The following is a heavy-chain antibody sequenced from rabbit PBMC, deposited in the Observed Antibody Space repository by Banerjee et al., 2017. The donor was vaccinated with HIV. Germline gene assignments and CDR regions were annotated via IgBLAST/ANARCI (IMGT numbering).Heavy chain of an antibody. V-gene: IGHV1S43*01. J-gene: IGHJ4*01. CDR1: GFSFSSTYY. CDR2: IYTTSDNT. Sequence: QSLEESGGDLVKPEGSLTLTCTASGFSFSSTYYMCWVRQAPGKGLELIACIYTTSDNTWYASWVNGRFTIARSTSLNTVDLKMTSLTAADTATYFCARDLESAFNLWGPGTLVTVS. CDR3: ARDLESAFNL.